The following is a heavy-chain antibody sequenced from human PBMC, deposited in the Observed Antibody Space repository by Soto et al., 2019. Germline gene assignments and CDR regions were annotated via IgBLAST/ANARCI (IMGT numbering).Heavy chain of an antibody. V-gene: IGHV1-18*04. J-gene: IGHJ6*02. CDR1: GYTFTSYG. CDR2: ISAYNGNT. Sequence: EASVKVSCKASGYTFTSYGISWVRQAPGQGLEWMGWISAYNGNTNYAQKLQGRATMTTDTSTSTAYMELRSLRSDDTAVYYCARDLGGSYLRYYYGMDVWGQGTTVTVSS. CDR3: ARDLGGSYLRYYYGMDV. D-gene: IGHD1-26*01.